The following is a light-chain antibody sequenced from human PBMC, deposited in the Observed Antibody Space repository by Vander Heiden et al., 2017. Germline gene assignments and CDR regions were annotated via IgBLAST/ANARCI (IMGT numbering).Light chain of an antibody. Sequence: EIVMTQSPAPLSVSPGERATLSCRASQSVTSNLAWFQQNPGQAPRLLIYGPSTRATGIPARFSGSGSGTEFTLTISSLQFEDFAVYYCQQYYNWPWTFGQGTKLEIK. J-gene: IGKJ1*01. CDR1: QSVTSN. CDR2: GPS. V-gene: IGKV3-15*01. CDR3: QQYYNWPWT.